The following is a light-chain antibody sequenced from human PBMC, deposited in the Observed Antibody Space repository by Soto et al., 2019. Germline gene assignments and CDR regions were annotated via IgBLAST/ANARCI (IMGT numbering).Light chain of an antibody. CDR1: QGISNY. CDR2: AAS. V-gene: IGKV1-27*01. J-gene: IGKJ4*01. CDR3: QKYNSAPPALT. Sequence: DIQMTQSPSSLSASVGDRVTITCRASQGISNYLAWYQQKPGKVPKLLIYAASTLQSGVPSRFSGSGSGTDFTLTISSLQPEDVATYYCQKYNSAPPALTFDGGTNVEIK.